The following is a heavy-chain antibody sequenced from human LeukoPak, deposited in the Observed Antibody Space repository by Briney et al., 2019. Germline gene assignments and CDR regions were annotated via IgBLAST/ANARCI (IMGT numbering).Heavy chain of an antibody. CDR2: ISPGGSDT. CDR3: ARDITGDPPPYYFDY. J-gene: IGHJ4*02. D-gene: IGHD7-27*01. CDR1: GFTFSSYA. V-gene: IGHV3-23*01. Sequence: GGSLRLSCAASGFTFSSYAMSWVRQAPGKGLEWVSAISPGGSDTYYADSVRGRFTISRDNSKSMLYLQMNSLRAEDTAVYYCARDITGDPPPYYFDYWGQGSLVTVSS.